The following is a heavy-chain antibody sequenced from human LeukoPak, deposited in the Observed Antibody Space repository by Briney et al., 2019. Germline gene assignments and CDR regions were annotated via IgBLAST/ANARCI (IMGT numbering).Heavy chain of an antibody. CDR2: INRDGSGK. CDR3: ARVQTGTTNWFDP. V-gene: IGHV3-7*04. D-gene: IGHD1-1*01. J-gene: IGHJ5*02. Sequence: GGSLRLSCAASGFTLSTYWMSWVRQAPGKGLEWVANINRDGSGKYYVDSVRGRFTISRDNAKNSLYLQMNGLRAEDTAVYYCARVQTGTTNWFDPWGQGTLVTVSS. CDR1: GFTLSTYW.